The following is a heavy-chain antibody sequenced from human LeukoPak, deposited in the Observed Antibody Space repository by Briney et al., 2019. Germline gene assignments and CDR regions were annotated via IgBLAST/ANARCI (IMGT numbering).Heavy chain of an antibody. J-gene: IGHJ4*02. CDR2: IYYSGST. V-gene: IGHV4-39*01. D-gene: IGHD5-12*01. Sequence: SETLSFTCTVSGGSISSSSYYWGWIRQPPGKGLEWIGSIYYSGSTYYNPSLKSRVTISVDTSKNQFSLKLSSVTAADTAVYYCARHVPVANIDYWGQGTLVTVSS. CDR1: GGSISSSSYY. CDR3: ARHVPVANIDY.